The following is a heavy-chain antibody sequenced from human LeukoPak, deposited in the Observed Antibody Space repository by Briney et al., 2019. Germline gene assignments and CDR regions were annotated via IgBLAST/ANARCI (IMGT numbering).Heavy chain of an antibody. Sequence: PGGSLRLFCAASGFTFNSYVMSWVRQAPGKGLEWVSAIGGSSGRTYYADSVRGRFTISRDNSKNTVYLQLNSLRGEDTAVYYCAKDLVSGDWYWRGFDSWGQGTLVTVSS. CDR1: GFTFNSYV. CDR2: IGGSSGRT. V-gene: IGHV3-23*01. J-gene: IGHJ4*02. CDR3: AKDLVSGDWYWRGFDS. D-gene: IGHD6-19*01.